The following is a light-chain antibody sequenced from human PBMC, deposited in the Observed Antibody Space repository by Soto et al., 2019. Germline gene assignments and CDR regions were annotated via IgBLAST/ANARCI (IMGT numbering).Light chain of an antibody. CDR1: SSNIGRNF. CDR3: ATWDANLNGPV. Sequence: QSVLTQPPSASGTPGQRVTISCSGSSSNIGRNFVYWYQQLPEAAPKLLIYRDDQRPSGVPDRLSGSKSGTSASLAISGLRSEDETEYYCATWDANLNGPVFGGGTKLTVL. V-gene: IGLV1-47*01. CDR2: RDD. J-gene: IGLJ2*01.